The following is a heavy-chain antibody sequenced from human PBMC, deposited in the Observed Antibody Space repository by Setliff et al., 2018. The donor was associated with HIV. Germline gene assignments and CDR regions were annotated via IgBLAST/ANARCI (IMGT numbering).Heavy chain of an antibody. CDR3: TMDLPGGVSDCFDS. V-gene: IGHV3-23*03. Sequence: GGSLRLSCAASGFTFSSYAMTWVRQAPGKGVEWVSVIFSGGDSTYYADSVKGRFIISRDNSKNTLYLQINSLKTEDTAVYYCTMDLPGGVSDCFDSWGQGTLVTVPS. CDR2: IFSGGDST. CDR1: GFTFSSYA. J-gene: IGHJ4*02. D-gene: IGHD2-8*02.